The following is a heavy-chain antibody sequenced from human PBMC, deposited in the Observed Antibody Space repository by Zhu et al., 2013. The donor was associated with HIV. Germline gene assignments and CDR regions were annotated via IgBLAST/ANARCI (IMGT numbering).Heavy chain of an antibody. D-gene: IGHD3-22*01. V-gene: IGHV1-69*06. J-gene: IGHJ3*02. CDR3: ARMNTPGYYDSSGYYGGFAFDI. CDR2: IIPIFGTA. CDR1: GGTFSSYA. Sequence: QVQLVQSGAEVKKPGSSVKVSCKASGGTFSSYAISWVRQAPGQGLEWMGGIIPIFGTANYAQKFQGRVTITADKSTSTAYMELSSLRSEDTAVYYCARMNTPGYYDSSGYYGGFAFDIWGQGTMVTVSS.